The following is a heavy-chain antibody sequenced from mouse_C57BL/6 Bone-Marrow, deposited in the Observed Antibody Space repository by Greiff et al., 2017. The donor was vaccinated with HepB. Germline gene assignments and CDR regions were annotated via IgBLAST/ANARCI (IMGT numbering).Heavy chain of an antibody. J-gene: IGHJ2*01. CDR1: GFTFSDYY. Sequence: EVKLVESGGGLVQPGGSLKLSCAASGFTFSDYYMYWVRQTPEKRLEWVAYISNGGGSTYYPDTVKGRFTISRDNAKNTLYLQMSRLKSEDTAMYYCARHNYSYFDYWGQGTTLTVSS. D-gene: IGHD2-1*01. CDR3: ARHNYSYFDY. V-gene: IGHV5-12*01. CDR2: ISNGGGST.